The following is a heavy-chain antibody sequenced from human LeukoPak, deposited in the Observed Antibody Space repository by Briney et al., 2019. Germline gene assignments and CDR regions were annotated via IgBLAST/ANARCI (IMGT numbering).Heavy chain of an antibody. Sequence: ASVKVSCKASGYTFTSYAMHWVRQAPGQRLEWMGWINAGNGNTKYSQKFQGRVTITRDTSASTAYMELSSLRSEDTAVYYCARDQAVAATVGTFDPWGQGTLVTVSS. CDR1: GYTFTSYA. D-gene: IGHD2-15*01. CDR3: ARDQAVAATVGTFDP. CDR2: INAGNGNT. V-gene: IGHV1-3*01. J-gene: IGHJ5*02.